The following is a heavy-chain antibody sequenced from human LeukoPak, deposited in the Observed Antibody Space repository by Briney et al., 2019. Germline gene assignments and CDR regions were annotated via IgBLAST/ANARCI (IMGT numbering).Heavy chain of an antibody. V-gene: IGHV4-61*02. Sequence: SQTLSLTCTVSGDFISSGNYYWNWIRQPAGKGLEWIGRIHTSGSTNYNPPLKSRGTISVDTSKNQFSLKLSSVPAADTAVYYCAREAVDYGDYGYYYYYMDVWGKGTTVTVSS. CDR2: IHTSGST. CDR1: GDFISSGNYY. CDR3: AREAVDYGDYGYYYYYMDV. J-gene: IGHJ6*03. D-gene: IGHD4-17*01.